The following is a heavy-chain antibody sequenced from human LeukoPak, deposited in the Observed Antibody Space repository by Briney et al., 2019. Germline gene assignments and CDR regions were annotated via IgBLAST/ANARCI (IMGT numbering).Heavy chain of an antibody. V-gene: IGHV3-23*01. CDR1: GFTFSSYA. CDR3: ANPSIVLMVYAQFDY. CDR2: ISGSGGST. Sequence: GGSLRLSCAASGFTFSSYAMSWVRQAPGKGLEWVSVISGSGGSTYYADSVKGRFTISRDNSKNTLYLQMNSLRAEDTAVYYCANPSIVLMVYAQFDYWGQGTLATVSS. D-gene: IGHD2-8*01. J-gene: IGHJ4*02.